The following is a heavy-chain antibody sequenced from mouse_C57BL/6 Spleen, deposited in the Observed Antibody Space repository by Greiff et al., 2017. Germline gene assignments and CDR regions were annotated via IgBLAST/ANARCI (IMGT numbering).Heavy chain of an antibody. Sequence: VQLQQPGTELVKPGASVKLSCKASGYTFTSYWMHWVKQRPGQGLEWIGTINPSTGGTNYNEKFKSKATLTVDKSSSTAYMQLSSLTSEDSAVYYCAREGGQLRPLFDYWGQGTTLTVSS. CDR2: INPSTGGT. CDR1: GYTFTSYW. CDR3: AREGGQLRPLFDY. D-gene: IGHD3-2*02. V-gene: IGHV1-53*01. J-gene: IGHJ2*01.